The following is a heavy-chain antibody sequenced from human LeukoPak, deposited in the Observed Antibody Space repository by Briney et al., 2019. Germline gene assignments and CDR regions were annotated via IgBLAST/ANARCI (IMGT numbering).Heavy chain of an antibody. CDR2: ISGSGGRT. Sequence: PGGSLRLSCAASGFTFSAYWMSWVRQAPGKGLEWVSGISGSGGRTDYADSVKGRFTISRDNSKNTLYLQMNSLRAEDTAVYYCAKGWFDPWGQGTLVTVSS. V-gene: IGHV3-23*01. CDR3: AKGWFDP. CDR1: GFTFSAYW. J-gene: IGHJ5*02.